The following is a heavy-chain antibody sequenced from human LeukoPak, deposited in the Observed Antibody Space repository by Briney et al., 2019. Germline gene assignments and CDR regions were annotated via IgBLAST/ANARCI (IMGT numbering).Heavy chain of an antibody. V-gene: IGHV3-23*01. CDR2: ISGSGATT. D-gene: IGHD2-2*02. Sequence: EGSLRLSCAASGFTFSSYGMSWVRQAPGKGLEWVSAISGSGATTYYADSVKGRFSISRDISKNTLYLQMNSLRAEDTAVYYCAKEYTFHYSRIDYWGQGTLVTVSS. CDR1: GFTFSSYG. J-gene: IGHJ4*02. CDR3: AKEYTFHYSRIDY.